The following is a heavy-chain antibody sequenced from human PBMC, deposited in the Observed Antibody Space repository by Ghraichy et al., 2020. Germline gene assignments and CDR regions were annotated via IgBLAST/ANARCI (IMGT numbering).Heavy chain of an antibody. D-gene: IGHD6-19*01. CDR3: AREGAVTGRQPLDF. CDR1: GYSFTSYG. CDR2: ISNYNGDT. V-gene: IGHV1-18*01. J-gene: IGHJ4*02. Sequence: ASVKVSCKASGYSFTSYGITWVRQAPGQGLEWVGWISNYNGDTTYAQNLQDRVTLTTDTFSTTTYMELRSLTFDDTAVYYCAREGAVTGRQPLDFWGQGTLVTVSS.